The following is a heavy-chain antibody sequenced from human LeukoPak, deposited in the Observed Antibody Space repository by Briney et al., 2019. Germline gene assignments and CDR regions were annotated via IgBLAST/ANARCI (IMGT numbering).Heavy chain of an antibody. CDR3: ARDSPRVRPPGAFDI. D-gene: IGHD3-10*01. Sequence: SETLSLTCTVSGGSISSYYWSWIRQPPGKGLEWIGYIYYSGSTNYNPSLKSRVTISVDTSKNQFSLKLSSVTAADTAVYYCARDSPRVRPPGAFDIWGQGTMVTVSS. J-gene: IGHJ3*02. CDR2: IYYSGST. V-gene: IGHV4-59*01. CDR1: GGSISSYY.